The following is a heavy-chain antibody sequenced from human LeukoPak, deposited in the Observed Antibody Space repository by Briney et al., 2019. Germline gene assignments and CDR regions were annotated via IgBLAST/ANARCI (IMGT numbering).Heavy chain of an antibody. V-gene: IGHV4-59*01. CDR2: IYYSGST. D-gene: IGHD6-13*01. Sequence: SETLSLTCTVSGGSISSYYWSWIRQPPGKGLEWIGYIYYSGSTNYNPSLKSRVTISVDTSKHQFSLKLSSVTAADPAVYYCARLDRSSWYRYYYYMDVWGKGTTVTVSS. J-gene: IGHJ6*03. CDR3: ARLDRSSWYRYYYYMDV. CDR1: GGSISSYY.